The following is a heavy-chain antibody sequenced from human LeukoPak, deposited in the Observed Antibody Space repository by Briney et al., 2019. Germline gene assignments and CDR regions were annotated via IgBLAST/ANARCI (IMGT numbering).Heavy chain of an antibody. CDR2: ISSSGSTI. Sequence: GGSLRLSCAASGFTFSSYTMNWVRQAPGKGLEWVSYISSSGSTIYYADSVKGRFTISRDNAQNSLYLQMNSLRAEDTAVYYCASDDSYCSGGSCSYYGMDVWGQGTTVTVSS. CDR3: ASDDSYCSGGSCSYYGMDV. J-gene: IGHJ6*02. V-gene: IGHV3-48*01. CDR1: GFTFSSYT. D-gene: IGHD2-15*01.